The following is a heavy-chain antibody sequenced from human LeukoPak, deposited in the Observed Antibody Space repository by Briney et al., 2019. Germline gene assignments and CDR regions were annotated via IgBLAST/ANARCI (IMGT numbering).Heavy chain of an antibody. CDR2: IKPTGSET. CDR3: GRFGYEAAVDL. D-gene: IGHD6-13*01. Sequence: GGSLRLSCAASGFTFSNYWMTWVRQAPGQGPEFMANIKPTGSETYYADPVKGRFTISRDNANDLLFLQMNSLRGEATAVYYCGRFGYEAAVDLWGRGTLVTVSS. V-gene: IGHV3-7*01. CDR1: GFTFSNYW. J-gene: IGHJ4*02.